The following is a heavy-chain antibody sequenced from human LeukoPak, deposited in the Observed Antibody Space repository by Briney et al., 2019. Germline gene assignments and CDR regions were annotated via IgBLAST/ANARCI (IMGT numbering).Heavy chain of an antibody. V-gene: IGHV3-9*01. CDR3: SKGREAVAVRTTFDY. J-gene: IGHJ4*02. D-gene: IGHD6-19*01. CDR2: ISWNSGSI. CDR1: GFTFDDYA. Sequence: GGSLRLSCAASGFTFDDYAMHWVRQAPGKGLEWVSGISWNSGSIGYADSVKGRFTISRDNAKNSLYLQMNSLRGEDTAFYYCSKGREAVAVRTTFDYWGQGTLVTVSS.